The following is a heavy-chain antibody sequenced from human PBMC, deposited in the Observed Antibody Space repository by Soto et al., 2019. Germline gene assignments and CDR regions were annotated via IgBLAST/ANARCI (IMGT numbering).Heavy chain of an antibody. D-gene: IGHD2-2*02. CDR3: ARSPLYVTHV. Sequence: SETLSLTCSVSGGCISSGYYYWSWIRQPPGKGLEWIGNIYYSGNTYYNPSLKSRLIISIDTSKNQFSLKVVSVTAADTAVYYCARSPLYVTHVWGQVTTVAFS. CDR2: IYYSGNT. J-gene: IGHJ6*01. CDR1: GGCISSGYYY. V-gene: IGHV4-30-4*01.